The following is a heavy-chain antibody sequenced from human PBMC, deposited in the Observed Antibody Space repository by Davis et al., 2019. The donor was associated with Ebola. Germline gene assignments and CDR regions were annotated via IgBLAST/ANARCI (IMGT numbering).Heavy chain of an antibody. D-gene: IGHD5/OR15-5a*01. CDR1: GFTFSSYW. V-gene: IGHV3-74*01. Sequence: PGGSLRLSCAASGFTFSSYWMHWVRQAPGKGLVWVSRIKTDGSYTNYADSVKGRFDIFRDNAKNTLYLQMNSLRAEDTAVYYCARQHDPSTPAPGFWGQGTLVTVSS. J-gene: IGHJ4*02. CDR3: ARQHDPSTPAPGF. CDR2: IKTDGSYT.